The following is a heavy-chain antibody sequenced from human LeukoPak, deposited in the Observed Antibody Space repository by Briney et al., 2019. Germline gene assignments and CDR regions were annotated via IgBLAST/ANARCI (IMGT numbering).Heavy chain of an antibody. CDR2: INANSGGS. J-gene: IGHJ3*02. V-gene: IGHV1-2*02. CDR3: AREIPSTIDGYDI. CDR1: GFTFTGYY. Sequence: GASVKVSCKASGFTFTGYYIHWVRQAPGQGLEWLGWINANSGGSKYAKKFQGRVTMTRDTSISTAYMELTSLKSDDTAVYFCAREIPSTIDGYDIWGQGTMVTVSS. D-gene: IGHD1-14*01.